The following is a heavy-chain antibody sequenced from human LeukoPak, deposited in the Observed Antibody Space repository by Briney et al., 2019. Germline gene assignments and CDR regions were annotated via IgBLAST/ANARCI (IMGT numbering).Heavy chain of an antibody. V-gene: IGHV3-7*04. J-gene: IGHJ5*02. CDR3: ARVVTWFDP. Sequence: GGSLRLSFAASGFTFSSFWMSWVRQAQGKGLEWVAHIKEDGSMLSYVDSVKGRFTISRDNAKNSVYLQMNSLRAEDTAVYYCARVVTWFDPWGQGSLVTVSS. CDR2: IKEDGSML. CDR1: GFTFSSFW.